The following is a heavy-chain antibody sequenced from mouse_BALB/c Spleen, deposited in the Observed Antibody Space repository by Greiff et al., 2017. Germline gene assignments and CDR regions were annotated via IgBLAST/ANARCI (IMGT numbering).Heavy chain of an antibody. CDR3: ARCYYGSSPAWFAY. J-gene: IGHJ3*01. CDR2: INPNNGGT. D-gene: IGHD1-1*01. V-gene: IGHV1-18*01. CDR1: GYTFTDYN. Sequence: EVQLQQSGPELVKPGASVKIPCKASGYTFTDYNMDWVKQSHGKSLEWIGDINPNNGGTIYNQKFKGKATLTVDKSSSTAYMQLSSLTSEDSAVYYCARCYYGSSPAWFAYWGQGTLVTVSA.